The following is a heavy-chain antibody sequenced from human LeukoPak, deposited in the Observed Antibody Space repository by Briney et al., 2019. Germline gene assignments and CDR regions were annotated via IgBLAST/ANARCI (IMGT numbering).Heavy chain of an antibody. D-gene: IGHD2-21*02. Sequence: GGSLRLSCVASGFTFSSYGMHWVRQAPGKGLEWVAVISYDGSNKYYADSVKGRFTISRDNSKNTLYLQMNSLRAEDTAVYYCAKGVVVTATATTKYFDYWGQGTLVTVSS. CDR2: ISYDGSNK. CDR3: AKGVVVTATATTKYFDY. CDR1: GFTFSSYG. V-gene: IGHV3-30*18. J-gene: IGHJ4*02.